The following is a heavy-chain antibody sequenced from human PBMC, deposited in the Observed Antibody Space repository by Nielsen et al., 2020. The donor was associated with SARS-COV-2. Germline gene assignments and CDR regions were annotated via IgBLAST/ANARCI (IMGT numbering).Heavy chain of an antibody. D-gene: IGHD6-19*01. CDR3: ARDRDSSGWYADYYYGMDV. Sequence: SQTLSLTCAISGDSVSSNSAAWNWIRQSPSRGLEWLGRTYYRSKWYNDYAVSVKSRITINPDTSKNQFSLQLNSVTPEDTAVYYCARDRDSSGWYADYYYGMDVWGQGTTVTVSS. V-gene: IGHV6-1*01. J-gene: IGHJ6*02. CDR2: TYYRSKWYN. CDR1: GDSVSSNSAA.